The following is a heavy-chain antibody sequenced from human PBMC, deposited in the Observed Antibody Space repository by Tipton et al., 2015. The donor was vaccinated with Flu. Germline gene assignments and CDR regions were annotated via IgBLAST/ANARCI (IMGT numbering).Heavy chain of an antibody. Sequence: TLSLTCSVSGDSIGSDYFWGWIRQPPGKGLEWIGNVRQAGTTYYNPSLRSRVTISLDRPKNQFSLRLTSVTAADTAVYYCARMRERDCTLGVCYLWWFDVWGRGSLVSVSS. CDR1: GDSIGSDYF. D-gene: IGHD2-8*01. J-gene: IGHJ2*01. CDR3: ARMRERDCTLGVCYLWWFDV. V-gene: IGHV4-38-2*01. CDR2: VRQAGTT.